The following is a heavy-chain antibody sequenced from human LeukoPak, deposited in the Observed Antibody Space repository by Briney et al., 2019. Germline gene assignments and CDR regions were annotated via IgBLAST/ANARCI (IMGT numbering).Heavy chain of an antibody. CDR3: AKDPIVVVPAATPYFDY. CDR2: INHSGST. Sequence: SETLSLTCAVYGGSFSGYYWSWIRQPPGKGLEWIGEINHSGSTNYNPSLKSRVTISVDTSKNQSSLKLSSVTAADTAVYYCAKDPIVVVPAATPYFDYWGQGTLVTVSS. V-gene: IGHV4-34*01. J-gene: IGHJ4*02. D-gene: IGHD2-2*02. CDR1: GGSFSGYY.